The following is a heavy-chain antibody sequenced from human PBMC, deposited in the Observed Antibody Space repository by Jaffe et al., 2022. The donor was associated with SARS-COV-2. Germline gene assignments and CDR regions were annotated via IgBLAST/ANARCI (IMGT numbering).Heavy chain of an antibody. CDR2: INAGNGNT. CDR3: ARDRDGSGSYYEAGY. V-gene: IGHV1-3*01. CDR1: GYTFTSYA. D-gene: IGHD3-10*01. J-gene: IGHJ4*02. Sequence: QVQLVQSGAEVKKPGASVKVSCKASGYTFTSYAMHWVRQAPGQRLEWMGWINAGNGNTKYSQKFQGRVTITRDTSASTAYMELSSLRSEDTAVYYCARDRDGSGSYYEAGYWGQGTLVTVSS.